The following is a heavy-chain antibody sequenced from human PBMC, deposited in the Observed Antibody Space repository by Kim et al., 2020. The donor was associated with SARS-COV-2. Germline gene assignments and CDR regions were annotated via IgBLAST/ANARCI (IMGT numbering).Heavy chain of an antibody. V-gene: IGHV4-30-4*01. CDR2: IYYSGST. CDR3: ARDSTGDSSGWF. CDR1: GGSISGGGHY. J-gene: IGHJ5*01. Sequence: SETLSLTCTVSGGSISGGGHYWSWIRQPPGRGLEWIGYIYYSGSTSYNPSLKSRVTISVDTSKNQFSLKLSSVTAADTAVYYCARDSTGDSSGWF. D-gene: IGHD6-19*01.